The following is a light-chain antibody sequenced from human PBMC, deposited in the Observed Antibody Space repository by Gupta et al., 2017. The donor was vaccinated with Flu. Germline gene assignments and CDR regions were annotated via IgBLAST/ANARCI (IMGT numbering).Light chain of an antibody. Sequence: TPAAPASESGRTSGSLRQSNGNNYLAWYLQKPGQTPPLLIYLGSHRASGVPDRLSGSGSGTDFTLKISRVETEDVGVYYCTQSGPAPLFTFGPGTRVDMK. CDR2: LGS. CDR3: TQSGPAPLFT. J-gene: IGKJ3*01. V-gene: IGKV2-28*01. CDR1: GSLRQSNGNNY.